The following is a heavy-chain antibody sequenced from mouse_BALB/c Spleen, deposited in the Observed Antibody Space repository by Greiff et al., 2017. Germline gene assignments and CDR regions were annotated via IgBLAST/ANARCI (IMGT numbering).Heavy chain of an antibody. J-gene: IGHJ4*01. Sequence: EVKVVESGGDLVKPGGSLKLSCAASGFTFSSYGMSWVRQTPDKRLEWVATISSGGSYTYYPDSVKGRFTISRDNAKNTLYLQMSSLKSEDTAMYYCASVTTATGYYAMDYWGQGTSVTVSS. CDR3: ASVTTATGYYAMDY. CDR1: GFTFSSYG. V-gene: IGHV5-6*01. D-gene: IGHD1-2*01. CDR2: ISSGGSYT.